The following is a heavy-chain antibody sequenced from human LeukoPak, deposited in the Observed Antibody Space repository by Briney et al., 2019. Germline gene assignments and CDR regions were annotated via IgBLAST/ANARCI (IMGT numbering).Heavy chain of an antibody. Sequence: PSETLSLTCTASGGSISSYYWSWIRQPPGKGLEWIGYIYYSGSTNYNPSLKSRLTISVDTSKNQFSLKLSSVTAADTAVYYCARHFRQHHAFDIWGQGTMVTVSS. J-gene: IGHJ3*02. CDR3: ARHFRQHHAFDI. V-gene: IGHV4-59*08. CDR2: IYYSGST. CDR1: GGSISSYY.